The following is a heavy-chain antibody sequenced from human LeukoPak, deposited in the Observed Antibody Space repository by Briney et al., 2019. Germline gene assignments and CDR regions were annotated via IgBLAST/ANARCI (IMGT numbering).Heavy chain of an antibody. J-gene: IGHJ4*02. V-gene: IGHV1-8*03. D-gene: IGHD3-22*01. CDR1: GYTFTSYY. CDR3: ARARYYDSRGTDY. CDR2: MNPNSGNT. Sequence: ASVKVSCKASGYTFTSYYMHWVRQAPGQGLEWMGWMNPNSGNTGYAQKFQGRVTITRNTSISTAYMELSSLRSEDTAVYYCARARYYDSRGTDYWGQGTLVTVSS.